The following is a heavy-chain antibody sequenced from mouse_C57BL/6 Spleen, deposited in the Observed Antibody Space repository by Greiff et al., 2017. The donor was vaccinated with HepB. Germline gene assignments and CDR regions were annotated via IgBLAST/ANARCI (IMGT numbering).Heavy chain of an antibody. CDR2: IDPEDGDT. Sequence: EVQRVESGAELVRPGASVKLSCTASGFNIKDYYMHWVKQRPEQGLEWIGRIDPEDGDTEYARKFQGKATMTADKSSNTAYLQLSSLTSEDTAVYYCTTSYDYGFDYWGQGTTLTVSS. J-gene: IGHJ2*01. D-gene: IGHD2-4*01. V-gene: IGHV14-1*01. CDR3: TTSYDYGFDY. CDR1: GFNIKDYY.